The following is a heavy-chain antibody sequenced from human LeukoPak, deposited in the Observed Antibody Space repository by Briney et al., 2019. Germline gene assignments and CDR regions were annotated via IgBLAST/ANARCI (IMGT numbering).Heavy chain of an antibody. Sequence: GGSLRLSCAASGFTFSSYAMSWVRQAPGKGLEWVPAISGSGGSTYYADSVKGWFTISRDNSKNTLYLQMNSLRAEDTAVYYCAKDLRAAAKDRGAFDIWGQGTMVTVSS. D-gene: IGHD6-13*01. CDR3: AKDLRAAAKDRGAFDI. J-gene: IGHJ3*02. CDR1: GFTFSSYA. V-gene: IGHV3-23*01. CDR2: ISGSGGST.